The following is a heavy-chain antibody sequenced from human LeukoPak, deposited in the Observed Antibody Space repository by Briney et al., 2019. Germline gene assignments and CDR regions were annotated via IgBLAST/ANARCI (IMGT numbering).Heavy chain of an antibody. D-gene: IGHD3-3*01. CDR3: ARHRLEGDTFDI. V-gene: IGHV4-39*01. J-gene: IGHJ3*02. Sequence: SETLSLTCTVSGGSINSSDHYWAWIRQPPGKGLEWIGSKYHSGDTYYSPSLKSRVTISVDTSRNKFALKLNSVTAADTAVYFCARHRLEGDTFDIWGQGTKVTVSS. CDR2: KYHSGDT. CDR1: GGSINSSDHY.